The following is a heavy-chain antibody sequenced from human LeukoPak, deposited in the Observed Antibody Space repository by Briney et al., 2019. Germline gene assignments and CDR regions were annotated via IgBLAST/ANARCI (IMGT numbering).Heavy chain of an antibody. CDR3: ARHHSSGWYLRRGSAEYFQH. Sequence: KPSETLSLTCTVSGGSISSYYWSWIRQPPGKGLEWIGYIYYSGSTNYNPSLKSRVTISVDTSKNQFSLKLSSVTAADTAVYYCARHHSSGWYLRRGSAEYFQHWGQGTLVTVSS. D-gene: IGHD6-19*01. CDR1: GGSISSYY. J-gene: IGHJ1*01. CDR2: IYYSGST. V-gene: IGHV4-59*08.